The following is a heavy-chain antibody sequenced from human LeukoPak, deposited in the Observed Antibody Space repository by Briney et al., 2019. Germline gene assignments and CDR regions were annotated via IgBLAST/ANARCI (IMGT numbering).Heavy chain of an antibody. CDR1: GFTVSSNY. V-gene: IGHV3-66*02. CDR2: IYSGGST. Sequence: GGSLRLSCAASGFTVSSNYMSWVRQAPGKGLEWVSVIYSGGSTYYADSVKGRFTISRDNSKNTLYLQMNSLRAEDTAVYYCARDYYDSSGAGSLWGQGTMVTVSS. CDR3: ARDYYDSSGAGSL. J-gene: IGHJ4*02. D-gene: IGHD3-22*01.